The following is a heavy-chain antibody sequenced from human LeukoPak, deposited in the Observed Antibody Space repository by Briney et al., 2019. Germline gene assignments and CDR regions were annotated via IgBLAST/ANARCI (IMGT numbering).Heavy chain of an antibody. Sequence: GGSLRLSCAASGFTFSSYWMHWVRQAPGKGLVWVSRINSDGSSTSYADSVKGRFTISRDNAKDTLYLQMNSLRAEDTAVYYCARIGFVRGSYDYWGQGTLVTVSS. J-gene: IGHJ4*02. V-gene: IGHV3-74*01. CDR3: ARIGFVRGSYDY. D-gene: IGHD3-16*01. CDR1: GFTFSSYW. CDR2: INSDGSST.